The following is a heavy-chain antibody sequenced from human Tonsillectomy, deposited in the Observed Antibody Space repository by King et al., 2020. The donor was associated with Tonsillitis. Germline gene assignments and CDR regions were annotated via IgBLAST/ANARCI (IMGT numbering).Heavy chain of an antibody. V-gene: IGHV3-30*18. CDR3: AKGPVVSHYYDSSGYYAPLSD. CDR1: GFTFSSYG. CDR2: ISYDGSNK. Sequence: HVQLVESGGGVVQPGRSLRLSCAASGFTFSSYGMHWVRQAPGKGLEWVAVISYDGSNKYYADSVKGRFTISRDNSKNTLYLQMNSLRAEDTAVYYCAKGPVVSHYYDSSGYYAPLSDWGQGTLVTVSS. D-gene: IGHD3-22*01. J-gene: IGHJ4*02.